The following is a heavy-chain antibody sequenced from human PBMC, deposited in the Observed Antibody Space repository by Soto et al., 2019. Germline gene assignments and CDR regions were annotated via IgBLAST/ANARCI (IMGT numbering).Heavy chain of an antibody. CDR2: INPNSSGT. V-gene: IGHV1-2*02. D-gene: IGHD3-16*01. Sequence: ASVKVSCKASGYTFTAYYMHWVRQAPGQGLEWMGWINPNSSGTNYAQKFEGRVTITRDTSISTTYMELSRLRSDDTAVYYCARGKDTILRGVLWSHSNWFDSWGQGTLVTVSS. CDR1: GYTFTAYY. CDR3: ARGKDTILRGVLWSHSNWFDS. J-gene: IGHJ5*01.